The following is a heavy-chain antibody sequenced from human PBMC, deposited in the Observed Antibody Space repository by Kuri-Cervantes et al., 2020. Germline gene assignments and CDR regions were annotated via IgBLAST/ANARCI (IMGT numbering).Heavy chain of an antibody. J-gene: IGHJ4*02. Sequence: ESLKISCTVSGGSISSYYWSWIRQPPGKGLEWIGYIYYSGSTNYNPSLKSRVTISVDTSKNQFSLKLSSVTAADTAVYYCAKEDYYDSSGYYRPRVGADYWGQGTLVTVSS. CDR3: AKEDYYDSSGYYRPRVGADY. D-gene: IGHD3-22*01. CDR1: GGSISSYY. CDR2: IYYSGST. V-gene: IGHV4-59*12.